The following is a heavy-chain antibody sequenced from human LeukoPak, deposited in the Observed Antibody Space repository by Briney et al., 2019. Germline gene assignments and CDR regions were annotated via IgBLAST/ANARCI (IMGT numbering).Heavy chain of an antibody. CDR3: AKGGYSSSPGWFDP. CDR2: ISGSGGSA. CDR1: GFTFSSYA. J-gene: IGHJ5*02. V-gene: IGHV3-23*01. Sequence: GGSLRLSCAASGFTFSSYAMSWVRQAPGKRLEWVSAISGSGGSAYYADSVKGRFTISRDNSKNTLYLKMNSLRAEDTAVYYCAKGGYSSSPGWFDPWGQGTLVTVSS. D-gene: IGHD6-13*01.